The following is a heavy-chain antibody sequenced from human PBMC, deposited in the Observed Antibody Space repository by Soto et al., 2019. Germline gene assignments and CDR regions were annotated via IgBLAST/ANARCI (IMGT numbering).Heavy chain of an antibody. CDR1: GFTFSSYA. D-gene: IGHD3-22*01. CDR2: ISYDGSNK. Sequence: PGGSLRLSCAASGFTFSSYAMHWVRQAPGKGLEWVAVISYDGSNKYYADSVKGRFTISRDNSKNTLYLQMNSLRAEDTAVYYCAKGRKYYDSSGYYYLDYWGQGTLVTVSS. J-gene: IGHJ4*02. CDR3: AKGRKYYDSSGYYYLDY. V-gene: IGHV3-30-3*01.